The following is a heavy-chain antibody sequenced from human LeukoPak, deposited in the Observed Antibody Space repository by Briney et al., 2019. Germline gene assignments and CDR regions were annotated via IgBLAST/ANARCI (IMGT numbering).Heavy chain of an antibody. D-gene: IGHD4-11*01. J-gene: IGHJ6*03. Sequence: PSQTLSLTCIVSGGSISSGDYYWSWIRQPPGKGQEWIGYIYYSGSTYYNPSLKSRVTISVDTSKNQFSLKLSSVTAADTAVYYCARAPSGTVTYYYMDVWGKGTTVTVSS. CDR3: ARAPSGTVTYYYMDV. CDR1: GGSISSGDYY. CDR2: IYYSGST. V-gene: IGHV4-30-4*08.